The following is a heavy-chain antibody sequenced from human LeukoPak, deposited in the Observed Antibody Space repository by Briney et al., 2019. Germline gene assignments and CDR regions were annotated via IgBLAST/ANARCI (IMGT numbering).Heavy chain of an antibody. Sequence: GGPPRLSCAASGFTFSDYYMSWIRQAPGKGLEWVSYISSSGSTIYYADSVKGRFTISRDNAKNSLYLQMNSLRAEDTAVYYCARMDGEVGGQDPFDYWGQGTLVTVSS. D-gene: IGHD3-16*01. J-gene: IGHJ4*02. CDR3: ARMDGEVGGQDPFDY. V-gene: IGHV3-11*01. CDR1: GFTFSDYY. CDR2: ISSSGSTI.